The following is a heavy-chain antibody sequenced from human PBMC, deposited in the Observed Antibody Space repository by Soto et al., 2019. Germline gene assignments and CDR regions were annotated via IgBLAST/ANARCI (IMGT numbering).Heavy chain of an antibody. CDR1: GYTLTSYY. Sequence: QVQLVQSGAEVKKPGASVKVSCKASGYTLTSYYMHWVRQAHGQGLAWMGIINPSGGSTSYAQNYQGRITMTRDTSTTTVYMELSSLRSEDTAIYFCARGDYDVLPGYYPLDYWGQGTVVTVSS. D-gene: IGHD3-9*01. J-gene: IGHJ4*02. CDR2: INPSGGST. V-gene: IGHV1-46*01. CDR3: ARGDYDVLPGYYPLDY.